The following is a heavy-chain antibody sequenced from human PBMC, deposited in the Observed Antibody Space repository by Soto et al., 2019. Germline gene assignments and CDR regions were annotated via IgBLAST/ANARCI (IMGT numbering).Heavy chain of an antibody. D-gene: IGHD3-22*01. CDR2: IYYSGST. J-gene: IGHJ4*02. Sequence: SETLSITCTVSGGSISSYYWSWIRQPPGKGLKRIGYIYYSGSTNYNPSLKSRVTISVDTSKNQFSLKLSSVTAADTAVYYCARLSSGTDYWGQGTLVTVSS. V-gene: IGHV4-59*08. CDR3: ARLSSGTDY. CDR1: GGSISSYY.